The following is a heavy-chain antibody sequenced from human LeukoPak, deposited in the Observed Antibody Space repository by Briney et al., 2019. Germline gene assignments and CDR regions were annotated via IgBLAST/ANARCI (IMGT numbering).Heavy chain of an antibody. CDR2: ISSSSTYK. V-gene: IGHV3-21*01. D-gene: IGHD3-10*01. CDR1: GFTFTNYS. J-gene: IGHJ5*02. Sequence: RGSLRLSCAASGFTFTNYSMNWVRQTPGKGLEWVSSISSSSTYKYYADSVKGRFTISRDSARNSLYLQMNSLRVDDTAVYYCYPHYYGSGNLNWFDPWGQGTLVTVSS. CDR3: YPHYYGSGNLNWFDP.